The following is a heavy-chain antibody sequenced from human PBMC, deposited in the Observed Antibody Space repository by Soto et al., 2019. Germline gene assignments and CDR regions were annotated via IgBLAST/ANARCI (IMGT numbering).Heavy chain of an antibody. CDR2: ISAHNGNT. J-gene: IGHJ4*02. CDR3: ARGRYGDY. V-gene: IGHV1-18*01. D-gene: IGHD1-1*01. Sequence: QVHLVLSGAEVKKPGASVKVSCKGSGYIFTTYGITWVRQAPGQGLEWMGWISAHNGNTNYAQKLQGRVTVTRDTSTSTAYMELRNLRSDDTAVYYCARGRYGDYWGQGALVTVSS. CDR1: GYIFTTYG.